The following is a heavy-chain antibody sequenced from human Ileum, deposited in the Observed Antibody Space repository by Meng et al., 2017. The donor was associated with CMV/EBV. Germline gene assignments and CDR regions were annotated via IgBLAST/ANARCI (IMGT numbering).Heavy chain of an antibody. V-gene: IGHV4-4*07. CDR1: GGSISGYY. D-gene: IGHD2-2*01. J-gene: IGHJ4*02. CDR2: VYSSGST. CDR3: ARGSSSWAFDY. Sequence: QVLMQASGPGLVKPSETLSLTCTVSGGSISGYYWSWIRQPATKGLEWIGRVYSSGSTDYNPSLQSRVTMSVDTSKNQFSLKLSSVTAADTAVYYCARGSSSWAFDYWGQGTLVTVSS.